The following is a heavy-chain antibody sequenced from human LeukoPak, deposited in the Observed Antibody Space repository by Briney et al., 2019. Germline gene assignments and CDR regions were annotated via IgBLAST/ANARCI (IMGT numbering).Heavy chain of an antibody. Sequence: PSETLSLTCTVSGDSVTSRGYSWTWIRQPPGKGLEWIGYISYSGDTHYNSSLKSRLTISVDASKNQFSLRLTSVTAADTAVYFCARDVLLTSSPDAFDIWGRGTMVLASA. CDR3: ARDVLLTSSPDAFDI. D-gene: IGHD2-21*02. V-gene: IGHV4-31*03. J-gene: IGHJ3*02. CDR2: ISYSGDT. CDR1: GDSVTSRGYS.